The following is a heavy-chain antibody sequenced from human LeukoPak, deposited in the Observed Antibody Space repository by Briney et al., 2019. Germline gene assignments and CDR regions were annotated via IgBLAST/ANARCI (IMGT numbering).Heavy chain of an antibody. CDR2: ISGSGGST. Sequence: GGSLRLSCAASGFTFTSYAMSWVRQAPGKGLEWVSVISGSGGSTYYADSVRGRFIISRDNSKNTLYLQMNSLRAEDTAVYYCAREMTIITYSFDSWGQGTLVTVSS. CDR1: GFTFTSYA. D-gene: IGHD5-24*01. V-gene: IGHV3-23*01. CDR3: AREMTIITYSFDS. J-gene: IGHJ4*02.